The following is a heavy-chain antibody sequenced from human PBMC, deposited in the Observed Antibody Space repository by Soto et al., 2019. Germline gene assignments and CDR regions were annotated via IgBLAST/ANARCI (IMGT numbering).Heavy chain of an antibody. J-gene: IGHJ4*02. Sequence: XETLSLTCTVSGCSISSFYWSWIRQPAGKGLDWIGRIYSGGRNNYNPSLKSRVTMSVDTSKNQFSLRLSSVTAADTAMYYCARGSSRWDYWGQGNLVTVSS. CDR2: IYSGGRN. CDR1: GCSISSFY. D-gene: IGHD6-13*01. V-gene: IGHV4-4*07. CDR3: ARGSSRWDY.